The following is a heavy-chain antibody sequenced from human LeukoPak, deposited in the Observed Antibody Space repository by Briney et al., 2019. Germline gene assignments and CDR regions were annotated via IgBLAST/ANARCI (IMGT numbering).Heavy chain of an antibody. CDR1: GFTFNTYA. Sequence: GGSLRLSCAASGFTFNTYAMSWVRQAPGKGLEWVSGVSGSGGNIYYADSVKARFTISRDNSKNTLYLEMNSLRAEDTAVYYCARDRCGDICFYGLDVWGQGTTVSVSS. D-gene: IGHD2-21*01. J-gene: IGHJ6*02. CDR3: ARDRCGDICFYGLDV. CDR2: VSGSGGNI. V-gene: IGHV3-23*01.